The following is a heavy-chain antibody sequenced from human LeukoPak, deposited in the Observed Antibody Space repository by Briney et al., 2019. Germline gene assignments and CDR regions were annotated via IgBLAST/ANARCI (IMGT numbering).Heavy chain of an antibody. CDR1: GFTFSSYA. CDR3: ASGDGDYFDY. D-gene: IGHD5-24*01. Sequence: GGSLRLSCAASGFTFSSYAMSWVRQAPGKGLEWVSTISGSGGNTYYADSVKGRFTISRDNSKNTLYLQMNSLRAEDTAVYYCASGDGDYFDYWGQGTLVTVSS. J-gene: IGHJ4*02. CDR2: ISGSGGNT. V-gene: IGHV3-23*01.